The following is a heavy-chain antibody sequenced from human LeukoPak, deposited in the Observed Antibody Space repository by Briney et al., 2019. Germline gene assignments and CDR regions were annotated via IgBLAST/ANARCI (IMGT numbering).Heavy chain of an antibody. D-gene: IGHD5-24*01. CDR3: ARVGSYKFDY. J-gene: IGHJ4*02. V-gene: IGHV3-33*01. Sequence: GGSLRLSCAASGFTFSTYGMHWVRQAPGKGLEWVAVVWYDGSNIHYVDSVKGRFTISRDNSENTLYLQMNSLRGEDTAVYYCARVGSYKFDYWGQGTLVTVSS. CDR2: VWYDGSNI. CDR1: GFTFSTYG.